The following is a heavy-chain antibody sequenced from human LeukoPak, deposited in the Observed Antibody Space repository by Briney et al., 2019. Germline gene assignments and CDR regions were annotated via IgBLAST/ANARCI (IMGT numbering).Heavy chain of an antibody. V-gene: IGHV3-21*01. CDR3: AKDPDDYYGSGSHPSFDP. J-gene: IGHJ5*02. CDR1: GFTLSSYS. D-gene: IGHD3-10*01. Sequence: NPGGSLRLSCAASGFTLSSYSMNWVRQAPGKGLEWVSSISSSSSYIYYADSVKGRFTISRDNAKNSLYLQMNSLRAEDTAVYYCAKDPDDYYGSGSHPSFDPWGQGIPVTVSS. CDR2: ISSSSSYI.